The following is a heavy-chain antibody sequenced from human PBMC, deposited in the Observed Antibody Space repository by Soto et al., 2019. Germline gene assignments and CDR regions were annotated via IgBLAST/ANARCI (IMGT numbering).Heavy chain of an antibody. Sequence: EVQLLESGGGLVQPGGSLRLSCAASGFTFSSYAMSWVRQAPGEGLEWVSAISGSGGSTYYADSVKGRFTISRDNSKNTLYLQMNSLRAEDTAVYYCAKKVFGELSQADYWGQGTLVTVSS. V-gene: IGHV3-23*01. CDR3: AKKVFGELSQADY. CDR2: ISGSGGST. J-gene: IGHJ4*02. CDR1: GFTFSSYA. D-gene: IGHD3-10*02.